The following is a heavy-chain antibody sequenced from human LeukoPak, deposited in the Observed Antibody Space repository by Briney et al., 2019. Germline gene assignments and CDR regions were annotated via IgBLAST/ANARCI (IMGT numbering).Heavy chain of an antibody. D-gene: IGHD6-13*01. CDR3: AGGSNWFPQDAFDL. J-gene: IGHJ3*01. V-gene: IGHV3-74*01. Sequence: PGGSLRLSCAASGFTFSSYWMHWVRQAPGKGLVWVSRMNSDGSSTNYADSVKGRFTISRDNAKNTPYLQMNSLRDEDTAMYYCAGGSNWFPQDAFDLWGQGTMVTVSS. CDR2: MNSDGSST. CDR1: GFTFSSYW.